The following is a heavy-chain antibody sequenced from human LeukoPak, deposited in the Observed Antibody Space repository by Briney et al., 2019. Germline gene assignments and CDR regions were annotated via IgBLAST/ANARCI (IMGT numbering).Heavy chain of an antibody. CDR1: GFTFSSYE. D-gene: IGHD3-22*01. Sequence: PGGSLRLSCAASGFTFSSYEMNWVRQAPGKGLEWVSYLSSSGSTIYYADSVKGRFTISRDNAKNSLYLQMNSLRAEDTAVYYCARGGTMIVSRDYFDYWGQGTLVTVSS. CDR3: ARGGTMIVSRDYFDY. V-gene: IGHV3-48*03. J-gene: IGHJ4*02. CDR2: LSSSGSTI.